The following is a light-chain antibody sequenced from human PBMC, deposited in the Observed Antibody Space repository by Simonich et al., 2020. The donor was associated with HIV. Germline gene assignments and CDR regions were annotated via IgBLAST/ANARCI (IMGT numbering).Light chain of an antibody. CDR1: QSISSW. V-gene: IGKV1-5*03. CDR3: QHYNNYLYT. Sequence: DSQMTQSPSTLSASVGDRVTITCRASQSISSWLAWYQQKPGKVPKLLIYKASSLESGVPSRFSGSGSGTEFTLTISSLQPDDFATYYCQHYNNYLYTFGQGTKLEI. CDR2: KAS. J-gene: IGKJ2*01.